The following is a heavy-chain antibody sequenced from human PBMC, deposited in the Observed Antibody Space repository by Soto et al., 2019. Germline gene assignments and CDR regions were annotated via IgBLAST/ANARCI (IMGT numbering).Heavy chain of an antibody. D-gene: IGHD1-26*01. CDR2: INHSGNT. J-gene: IGHJ4*02. CDR3: ARVFMGQILF. CDR1: GGSFSGYY. Sequence: VQLQQWGAGLLKPSETLSLTCAVYGGSFSGYYYTWIRQPPGKGLEWIGEINHSGNTNQNPSLKGRVPISADTSKNQFSLKVESMTAADAGVYYCARVFMGQILFWGQGTLVTVSS. V-gene: IGHV4-34*02.